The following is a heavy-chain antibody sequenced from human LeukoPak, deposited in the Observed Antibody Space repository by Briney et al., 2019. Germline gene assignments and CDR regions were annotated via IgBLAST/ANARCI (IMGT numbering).Heavy chain of an antibody. J-gene: IGHJ4*02. D-gene: IGHD6-19*01. CDR2: ISYDGSNK. CDR1: GFTFSSYG. CDR3: AKDRYSSGWYSFGS. Sequence: PGGSLRLSCAASGFTFSSYGMHWVRQAPGKGLEWVTFISYDGSNKYYADSVKGRFTISRDNSKNTLFLQMNSLRAEDTAVYHCAKDRYSSGWYSFGSWGQGTLVTVSS. V-gene: IGHV3-30*18.